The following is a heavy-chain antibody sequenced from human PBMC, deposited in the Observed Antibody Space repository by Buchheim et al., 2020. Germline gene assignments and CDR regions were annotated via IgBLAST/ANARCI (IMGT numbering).Heavy chain of an antibody. CDR1: GDSISSRDYY. D-gene: IGHD3-10*01. Sequence: QLQLQESGPGLVKPSETLPLTCTVSGDSISSRDYYWGWIRQPPGKGLEWIGNMHYSGSTYYNPSLKSRVTMSLDTSMKQFSLKLRSVTAADTAVYYCVRHFYNSGTTWGQGTL. J-gene: IGHJ5*02. CDR3: VRHFYNSGTT. V-gene: IGHV4-39*07. CDR2: MHYSGST.